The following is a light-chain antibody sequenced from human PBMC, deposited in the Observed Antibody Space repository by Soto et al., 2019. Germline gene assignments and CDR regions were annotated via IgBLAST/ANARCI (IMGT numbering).Light chain of an antibody. J-gene: IGKJ5*01. V-gene: IGKV3-15*01. Sequence: SPATLSLSPGDRATLYCRASQSVTSKLAWHQQKPGQAPRLLIYDTSTRPTGTPARFIGSGSGTEFTLTITSLQSEDFAVYYCQQYNNWPPITFGQGTRRRL. CDR3: QQYNNWPPIT. CDR1: QSVTSK. CDR2: DTS.